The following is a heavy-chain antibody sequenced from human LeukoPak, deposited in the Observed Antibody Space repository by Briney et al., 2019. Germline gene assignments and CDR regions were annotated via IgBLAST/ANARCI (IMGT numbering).Heavy chain of an antibody. J-gene: IGHJ4*02. V-gene: IGHV3-30*03. D-gene: IGHD1-1*01. CDR2: LSYDGSNI. CDR1: GFTFNTYG. CDR3: AIGGTNWGSDFDY. Sequence: GGSLRLSCAASGFTFNTYGMHWVRQAPGKGLEWVAVLSYDGSNIYYPESVKGRFTISRDNSKNTLYLQMNSLRTEDTAVYFCAIGGTNWGSDFDYWGQGTLVIVSS.